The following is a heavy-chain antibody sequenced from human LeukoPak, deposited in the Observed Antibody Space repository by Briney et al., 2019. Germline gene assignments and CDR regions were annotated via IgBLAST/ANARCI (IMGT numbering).Heavy chain of an antibody. CDR1: GFTFSSYA. J-gene: IGHJ6*02. V-gene: IGHV3-53*01. Sequence: GGSLRLSCAASGFTFSSYAMSWVRQAPGKGLEWVSVIYSGGSTYYADSVKGRFTISRDNSKNTLYLQMNSLRAEDTAVYYCAILSDTAMANCYYYGMDVWGQGTTVTVSS. CDR3: AILSDTAMANCYYYGMDV. CDR2: IYSGGST. D-gene: IGHD5-18*01.